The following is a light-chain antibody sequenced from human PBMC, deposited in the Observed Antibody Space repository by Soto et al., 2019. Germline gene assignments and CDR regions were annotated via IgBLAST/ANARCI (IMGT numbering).Light chain of an antibody. Sequence: QSALTQPASVSGSPGQSITISCTATSSDVDTHNYVSWYQQYPGKAPKLMIYEVINRPSGVSNRFSGSKSGNTASLIISGLQAEDEADYYCSSYTSSSTLVFGGATKLTVL. CDR3: SSYTSSSTLV. CDR2: EVI. CDR1: SSDVDTHNY. V-gene: IGLV2-14*01. J-gene: IGLJ2*01.